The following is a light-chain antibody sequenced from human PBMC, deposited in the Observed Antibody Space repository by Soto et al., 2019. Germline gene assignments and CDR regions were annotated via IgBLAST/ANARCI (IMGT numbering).Light chain of an antibody. Sequence: QSALTQPTSASGSPRQSVTISCTGTSSDVGAYNYVSWYQQHPGKAPKLMIYEVSKRPSGVPDRFSGSKSGNTASLTVSGLQAEDEADYYCSSYAVSNNFVVFRGGTKHTVL. CDR1: SSDVGAYNY. V-gene: IGLV2-8*01. J-gene: IGLJ2*01. CDR3: SSYAVSNNFVV. CDR2: EVS.